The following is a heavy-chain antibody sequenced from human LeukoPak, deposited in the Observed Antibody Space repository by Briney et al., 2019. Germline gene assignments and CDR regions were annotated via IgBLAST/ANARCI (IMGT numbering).Heavy chain of an antibody. CDR3: ARYAPTGRDDAFDI. V-gene: IGHV4-34*01. CDR2: INHSGST. CDR1: GGSFSGCY. D-gene: IGHD2-8*02. J-gene: IGHJ3*02. Sequence: PSETLSLTCAVYGGSFSGCYWSWIRQPPGKGLEWIGEINHSGSTNYNPSLKSRVTISVDTSKNQFSLKLSSVTAADTAVYYCARYAPTGRDDAFDIWGQGTMVTVSS.